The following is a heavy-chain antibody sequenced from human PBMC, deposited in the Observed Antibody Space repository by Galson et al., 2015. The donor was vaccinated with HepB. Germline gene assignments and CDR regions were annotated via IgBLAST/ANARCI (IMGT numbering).Heavy chain of an antibody. CDR1: GFTFSSYG. Sequence: SLRLSCAASGFTFSSYGMHWVRQAPGKGLEWVAVISYDGSNKYYADSVKGRFTISRDNSKNTLYLQMNSLRAEDTAVYYCAKDSNGYDFWSGYFPDYWGQGTLVTVSS. D-gene: IGHD3-3*01. CDR3: AKDSNGYDFWSGYFPDY. CDR2: ISYDGSNK. V-gene: IGHV3-30*18. J-gene: IGHJ4*02.